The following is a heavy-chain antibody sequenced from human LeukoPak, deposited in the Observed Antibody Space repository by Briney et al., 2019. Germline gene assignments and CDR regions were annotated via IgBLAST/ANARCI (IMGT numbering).Heavy chain of an antibody. CDR3: AKGPHFGDYGSPFDY. D-gene: IGHD4-17*01. CDR1: GFTFDDYA. J-gene: IGHJ4*02. V-gene: IGHV3-9*01. Sequence: PGGSLRLSCAASGFTFDDYAMHWVRQAPGKGLEWVSGISWNSGSIGYADSVKGRFTISSDNAKNSLYLQMNSLRAEDTALYYCAKGPHFGDYGSPFDYWGQGTLVTVSS. CDR2: ISWNSGSI.